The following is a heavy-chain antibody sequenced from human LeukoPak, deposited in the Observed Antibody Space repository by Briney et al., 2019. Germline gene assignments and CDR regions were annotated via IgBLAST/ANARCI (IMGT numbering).Heavy chain of an antibody. CDR1: GGSFSGYY. V-gene: IGHV4-34*01. Sequence: PSETLSLTCAVYGGSFSGYYWSWIRQPPGKGLEWIGEINHSGSTNYNPSLKSRVTISVDTSKNQFSLKLSSVTAADTAVYYRARGSLGYDYVWGSYRLWYFDYWGQGTLVTVSS. J-gene: IGHJ4*02. CDR3: ARGSLGYDYVWGSYRLWYFDY. CDR2: INHSGST. D-gene: IGHD3-16*02.